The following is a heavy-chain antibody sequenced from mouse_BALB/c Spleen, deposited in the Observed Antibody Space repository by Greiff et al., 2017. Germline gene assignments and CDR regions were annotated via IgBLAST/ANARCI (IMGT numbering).Heavy chain of an antibody. D-gene: IGHD2-2*01. V-gene: IGHV3-6*02. J-gene: IGHJ4*01. Sequence: EVQLQESGPGLVKPSQSLSLTCSVTGYSITSGYYWNWIRQFPGNKLEWMGYISYDGSNNYNPSLKNRISITRDTSKNQFFLKLNSVTTEDTATYYCASGYDGRYYYAMDYWGQGTSVTVSS. CDR3: ASGYDGRYYYAMDY. CDR2: ISYDGSN. CDR1: GYSITSGYY.